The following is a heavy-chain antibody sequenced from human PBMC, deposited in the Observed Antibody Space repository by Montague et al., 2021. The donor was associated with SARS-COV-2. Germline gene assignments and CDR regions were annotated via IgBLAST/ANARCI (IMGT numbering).Heavy chain of an antibody. J-gene: IGHJ3*02. Sequence: SLRLSCAATGFTFSYYDMNWVRQDPGKGTEWISYISTSAYTTSYAGSVKGRFTISRDNGKNSLYLQMNSLRVEDTAVYYCTRDYRSVVGDGLDIWGQGTKVTVSS. CDR1: GFTFSYYD. V-gene: IGHV3-48*03. CDR2: ISTSAYTT. CDR3: TRDYRSVVGDGLDI. D-gene: IGHD3-16*02.